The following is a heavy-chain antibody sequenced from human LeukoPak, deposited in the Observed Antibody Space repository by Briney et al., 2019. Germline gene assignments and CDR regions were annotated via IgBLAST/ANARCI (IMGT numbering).Heavy chain of an antibody. CDR3: AKDRRQRDGYNYPDAFDI. J-gene: IGHJ3*02. V-gene: IGHV3-23*01. CDR2: ISGSGGST. Sequence: PGGSLRLSCAASGFTFSSYAMSWVRQAPGKGLEWVSAISGSGGSTYYADSVKGRFTISRDNSKNTLYLQMNSLRAEDTAVYYCAKDRRQRDGYNYPDAFDIWGQGTVVTVSS. D-gene: IGHD5-24*01. CDR1: GFTFSSYA.